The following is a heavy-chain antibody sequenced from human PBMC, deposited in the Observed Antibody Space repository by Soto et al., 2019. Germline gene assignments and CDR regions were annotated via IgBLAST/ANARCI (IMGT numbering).Heavy chain of an antibody. D-gene: IGHD6-13*01. J-gene: IGHJ4*02. Sequence: EVQLLESGGGLVQPGGSLRLSCAASGFTFSSYAMSWVRQAPGKGLEWVSAISGSGGSTYYADSVKGRFTISRDNSKNTLYLQMNSLLAEHTTLYYCSQANGYISSWFEFDYWGQGTLVTVSS. CDR1: GFTFSSYA. CDR3: SQANGYISSWFEFDY. V-gene: IGHV3-23*01. CDR2: ISGSGGST.